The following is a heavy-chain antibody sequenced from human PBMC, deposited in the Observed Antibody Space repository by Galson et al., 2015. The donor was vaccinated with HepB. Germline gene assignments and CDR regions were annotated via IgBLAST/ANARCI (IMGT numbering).Heavy chain of an antibody. CDR3: ARLNGDQADY. Sequence: SETLSLTCTVSGGSISSSSYYWGWIRQPPGKGLEWIGTIYYAGSTFYNPSLKSRVTISVDTSKNQFSLKLSSVTAADTGVYYCARLNGDQADYWGQGTLVIVSS. CDR1: GGSISSSSYY. J-gene: IGHJ4*02. CDR2: IYYAGST. D-gene: IGHD2-21*02. V-gene: IGHV4-39*01.